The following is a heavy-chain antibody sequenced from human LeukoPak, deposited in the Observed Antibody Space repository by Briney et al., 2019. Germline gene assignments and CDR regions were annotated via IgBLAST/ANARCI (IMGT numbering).Heavy chain of an antibody. CDR1: SGSISSSSYY. J-gene: IGHJ4*02. Sequence: SETLSLTCTVSSGSISSSSYYWGWIRQPPGKGLEWIGSIYYSGSTYYNPSLKSRVTMSVDTSKNQFSLKLSSVTAADTAVYYCARLLRGNSGGKYWGRGTLVTVSS. D-gene: IGHD2-15*01. V-gene: IGHV4-39*01. CDR2: IYYSGST. CDR3: ARLLRGNSGGKY.